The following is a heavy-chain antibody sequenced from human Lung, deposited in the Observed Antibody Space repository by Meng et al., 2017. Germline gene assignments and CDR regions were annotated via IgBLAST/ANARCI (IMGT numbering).Heavy chain of an antibody. CDR1: GFYFNNAW. Sequence: HLVEFGGAWGMPGGSLRLSCAASGFYFNNAWMSWVRQAPGKGLEWVGRIKSNTDGGTAEYAAPVTGRFTISRDDSKSTLYLQMSGLRIDDTGVYYCTWDDKAVSDYWGQGTLVTVSS. V-gene: IGHV3-15*02. CDR2: IKSNTDGGTA. J-gene: IGHJ4*02. CDR3: TWDDKAVSDY. D-gene: IGHD1-26*01.